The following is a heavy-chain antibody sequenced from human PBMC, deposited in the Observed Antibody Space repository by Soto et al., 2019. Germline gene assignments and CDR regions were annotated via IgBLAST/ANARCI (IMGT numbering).Heavy chain of an antibody. CDR2: IYYSGST. D-gene: IGHD5-12*01. V-gene: IGHV4-59*08. Sequence: QVQLQESGPGLVKPSETLSLTCTVSGGSISSYYWSWIRQPPGKGLEWIGYIYYSGSTNYNPSLKSRAPISVDTSKNQFPLKLSSWTAADTAVYYCASGWDSGYDTYYYYGMDVWGQGTTVTVSS. J-gene: IGHJ6*02. CDR3: ASGWDSGYDTYYYYGMDV. CDR1: GGSISSYY.